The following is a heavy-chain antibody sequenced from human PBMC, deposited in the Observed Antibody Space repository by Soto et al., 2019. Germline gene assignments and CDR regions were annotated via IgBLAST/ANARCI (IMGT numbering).Heavy chain of an antibody. V-gene: IGHV3-30*18. Sequence: QVQLVESGGGVVQPGRSLRLSCAASGFTFSSYGMHWVRQAPGKGLEWVAVISYDGSNKYYADSVKGRFTISRDNSKNTLYLQMNSLRAEDTAVYYCAKDLDGSGSPSGYDSLADYWGQGTLVTVSS. D-gene: IGHD5-12*01. J-gene: IGHJ4*02. CDR2: ISYDGSNK. CDR1: GFTFSSYG. CDR3: AKDLDGSGSPSGYDSLADY.